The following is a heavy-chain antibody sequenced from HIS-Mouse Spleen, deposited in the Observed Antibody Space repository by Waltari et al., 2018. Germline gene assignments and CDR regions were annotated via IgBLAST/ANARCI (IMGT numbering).Heavy chain of an antibody. V-gene: IGHV3-11*01. J-gene: IGHJ4*02. CDR2: ISSSGRTI. Sequence: QVQLVESGGGLVKPGGSLRLSCAASGFTFSDYYMSWIRQAPGKGLRWFAYISSSGRTITDADSVKGRFTISRDNAKNSLYLQMNSLIAEDTAVYYCARDESRNWEIAYYFDYWGQGTLVTVSS. CDR1: GFTFSDYY. CDR3: ARDESRNWEIAYYFDY. D-gene: IGHD3-22*01.